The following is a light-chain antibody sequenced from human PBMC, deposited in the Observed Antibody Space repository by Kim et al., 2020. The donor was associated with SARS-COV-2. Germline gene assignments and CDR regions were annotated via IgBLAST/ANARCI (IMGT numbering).Light chain of an antibody. CDR3: QVWDTTSDHPV. V-gene: IGLV3-21*04. CDR1: NIGSRS. Sequence: APGKTAWISCGGNNIGSRSVHWYQQRPGQAPVLVIYYDDDRPSGIPERFSGSNSGNTATLTISRVEAGDEADYSCQVWDTTSDHPVFGGGTKVTVL. CDR2: YDD. J-gene: IGLJ3*02.